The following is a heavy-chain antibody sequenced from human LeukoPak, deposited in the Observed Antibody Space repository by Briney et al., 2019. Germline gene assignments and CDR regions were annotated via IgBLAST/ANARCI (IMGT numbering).Heavy chain of an antibody. V-gene: IGHV3-43*01. D-gene: IGHD5-18*01. CDR2: ISWDGGTR. J-gene: IGHJ4*02. CDR1: GFTYDDYT. Sequence: PGGSLRLSCAASGFTYDDYTMYWVRQAPGKGLEWVSLISWDGGTRYYADFMKGRFTISRDNIKNSLYLQMNSLRTEDTALYYCAKEGIEHAGLDFWGQGTLVTVSS. CDR3: AKEGIEHAGLDF.